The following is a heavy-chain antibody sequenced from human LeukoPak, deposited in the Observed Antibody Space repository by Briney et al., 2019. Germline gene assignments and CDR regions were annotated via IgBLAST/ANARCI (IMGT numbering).Heavy chain of an antibody. J-gene: IGHJ4*02. CDR1: GFTFSSYG. V-gene: IGHV3-30*18. Sequence: GGSLRLSCAASGFTFSSYGMHWVRQAPGKGLEWVAVISYDGGNKYYADSVKGRFTISRDNSKNTLYLQMNSLRAEDTAVYYCAKGQDSSGYYLLDYWGQGTLVTVSS. CDR3: AKGQDSSGYYLLDY. D-gene: IGHD3-22*01. CDR2: ISYDGGNK.